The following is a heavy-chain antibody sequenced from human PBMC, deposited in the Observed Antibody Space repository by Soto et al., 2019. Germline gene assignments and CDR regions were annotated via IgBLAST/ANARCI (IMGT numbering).Heavy chain of an antibody. V-gene: IGHV3-48*02. CDR1: GFTFSHYA. Sequence: EVQLVESGGGLVQPGGSLRLSCTASGFTFSHYAMNWVRQAPGKGLEWISYISSSSNTSYYADSVKGRFSISRDNAENSLYLQMNSLRDEDTAVYFCVRGVITPAGPNWFDPWGQGTLVTVSP. CDR2: ISSSSNTS. J-gene: IGHJ5*02. D-gene: IGHD6-13*01. CDR3: VRGVITPAGPNWFDP.